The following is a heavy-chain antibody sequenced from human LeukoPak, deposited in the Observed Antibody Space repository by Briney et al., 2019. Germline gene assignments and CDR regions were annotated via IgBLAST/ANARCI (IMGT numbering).Heavy chain of an antibody. CDR1: GFTFSSYA. CDR2: ISSNGGST. J-gene: IGHJ4*02. Sequence: GGSLRLSCAASGFTFSSYAMHWVRQAPGKGLEYVSAISSNGGSTYYANSVKGRFTISRDNSKNTLYLQMGSLRAEDMAVYYCARVKAGYSYGYTDYWGQGTLVTVSS. V-gene: IGHV3-64*01. D-gene: IGHD5-18*01. CDR3: ARVKAGYSYGYTDY.